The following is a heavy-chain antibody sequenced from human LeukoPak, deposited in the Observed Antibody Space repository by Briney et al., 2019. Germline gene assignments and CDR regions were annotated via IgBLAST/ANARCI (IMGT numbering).Heavy chain of an antibody. J-gene: IGHJ4*02. D-gene: IGHD5-18*01. CDR3: ARNSYGYFRFFDF. V-gene: IGHV1-18*01. CDR1: GYTFTNYV. CDR2: VSSSNGKT. Sequence: ASVKVSCKASGYTFTNYVISWVRQTPGQGHEWMGWVSSSNGKTNYAQKFQGRVTMTADTSTTTAYLEVMSLRSDDTAVYYCARNSYGYFRFFDFWGQGTLVTVSS.